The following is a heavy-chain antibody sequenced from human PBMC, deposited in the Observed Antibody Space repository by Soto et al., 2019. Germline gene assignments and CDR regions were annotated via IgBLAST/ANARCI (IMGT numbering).Heavy chain of an antibody. V-gene: IGHV1-69*12. J-gene: IGHJ6*02. Sequence: QVQLVQSGAEVKKPGSSVKVSCKASGGTFSSYAISWVRQAPGQGLEWMGGIIPIFGTANYAKKFQDRVTITADESTSTDYMKLSSLRSEDTAVYYCALHYGSDSNYSYYGMDDWGQGTTVTVSS. CDR3: ALHYGSDSNYSYYGMDD. CDR1: GGTFSSYA. CDR2: IIPIFGTA. D-gene: IGHD3-10*01.